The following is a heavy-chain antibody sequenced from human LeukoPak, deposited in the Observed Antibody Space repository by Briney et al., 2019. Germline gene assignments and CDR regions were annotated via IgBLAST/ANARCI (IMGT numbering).Heavy chain of an antibody. J-gene: IGHJ4*02. CDR1: GFTSSSYW. V-gene: IGHV3-7*01. Sequence: SGGSLRLSCVASGFTSSSYWMSWVRQAPGKGLEWVANIKQDGSEKCYVDSVKGRFTISRDNAKNSLYLQMNSLIAEDTAVYYCGRDRGSSGWYEFDSWGQGTLDTVSS. D-gene: IGHD6-19*01. CDR3: GRDRGSSGWYEFDS. CDR2: IKQDGSEK.